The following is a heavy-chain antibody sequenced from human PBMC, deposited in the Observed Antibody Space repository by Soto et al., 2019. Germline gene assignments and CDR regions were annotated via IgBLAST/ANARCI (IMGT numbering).Heavy chain of an antibody. J-gene: IGHJ4*02. CDR2: VSGSGGST. D-gene: IGHD1-20*01. V-gene: IGHV3-23*01. CDR3: ANPPDYNWTDY. Sequence: EVQLLESGGGLVQPGGSLRLSCAASGFTFSSYAMSWVRQAPGKGREWISAVSGSGGSTYYADSVKGRFTISRDNSKDTLYLQMTNLRAEDTAVYSCANPPDYNWTDYWGQGTLVTVSS. CDR1: GFTFSSYA.